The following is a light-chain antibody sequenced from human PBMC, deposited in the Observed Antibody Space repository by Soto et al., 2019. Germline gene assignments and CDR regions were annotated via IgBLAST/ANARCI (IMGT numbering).Light chain of an antibody. CDR2: KAS. CDR3: QQYNDYIT. Sequence: DVQMTQSTSTLSGSVGDRVTITCRASQTISSWLAWYQQKPGKAPKLLIYKASTLKSGVPSRFSGSGSGTEFTLTFSSLQPDDSATYYCQQYNDYITFAQGTRLEIK. V-gene: IGKV1-5*03. CDR1: QTISSW. J-gene: IGKJ5*01.